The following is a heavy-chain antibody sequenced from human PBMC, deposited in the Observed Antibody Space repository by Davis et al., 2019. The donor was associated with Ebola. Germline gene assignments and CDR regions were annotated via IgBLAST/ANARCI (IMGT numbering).Heavy chain of an antibody. J-gene: IGHJ5*02. D-gene: IGHD4/OR15-4a*01. V-gene: IGHV4-38-2*02. Sequence: MPSETLSLTCTVSGYSISSDYYWGWIRQPPGKGLEWIGSIKHRGSSYYNPSLKSRATMAVDTSKSQFSLDLTSVTAADTAVYYCARVTGASHAGPWGQGTLVTVSS. CDR1: GYSISSDYY. CDR3: ARVTGASHAGP. CDR2: IKHRGSS.